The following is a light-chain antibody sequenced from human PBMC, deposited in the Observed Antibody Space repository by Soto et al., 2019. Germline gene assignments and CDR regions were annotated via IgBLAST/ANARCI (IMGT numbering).Light chain of an antibody. Sequence: EIVMTQSPATLSVSPGERVTLSCRASQDIRSSLAWYQQKPGQAPRLLIYGASIRATGVPATFSGSGSGTEFTLSISSLQSEHLGVYYCQRDSSWTLTFGGGTKVEIK. J-gene: IGKJ4*01. CDR3: QRDSSWTLT. CDR1: QDIRSS. CDR2: GAS. V-gene: IGKV3-15*01.